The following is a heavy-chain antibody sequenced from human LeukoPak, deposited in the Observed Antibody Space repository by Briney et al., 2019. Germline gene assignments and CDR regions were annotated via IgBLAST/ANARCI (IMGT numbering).Heavy chain of an antibody. D-gene: IGHD6-19*01. CDR2: IYSGGST. CDR3: ASPYSSGWYSFDY. Sequence: GGSLRLSCAASGFTVSRNYMSWVRQAPGKGLEWVSVIYSGGSTYYADSVKGRFTISRDNSKNALYLQMNSLRAEDTAVYYCASPYSSGWYSFDYWGQGTLVTVSS. CDR1: GFTVSRNY. V-gene: IGHV3-66*01. J-gene: IGHJ4*02.